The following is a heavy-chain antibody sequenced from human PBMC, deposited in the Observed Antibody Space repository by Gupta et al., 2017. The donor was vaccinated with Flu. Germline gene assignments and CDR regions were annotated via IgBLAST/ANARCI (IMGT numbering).Heavy chain of an antibody. CDR1: GFTFSSSS. CDR2: ISSSSSYI. D-gene: IGHD5-12*01. V-gene: IGHV3-21*01. Sequence: EVQLVESGGGLVKPGGSLRLSCAASGFTFSSSSMNWVRQAPGKGLEWVSSISSSSSYIYYADSVKGRFTISRDNAKNSLYLQMNSLRAEDTAVYYCAREGGTYSGYDYYYYYYGMDVWGQGTTVTVSS. CDR3: AREGGTYSGYDYYYYYYGMDV. J-gene: IGHJ6*02.